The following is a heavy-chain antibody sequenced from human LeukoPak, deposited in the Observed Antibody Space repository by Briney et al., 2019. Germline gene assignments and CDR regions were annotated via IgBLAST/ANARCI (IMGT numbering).Heavy chain of an antibody. V-gene: IGHV1-24*01. J-gene: IGHJ3*02. CDR2: FDPEDGET. CDR1: GYNLTELS. D-gene: IGHD1-26*01. Sequence: ASVKVSCKVSGYNLTELSMHWVRQAPGKGLEWMGGFDPEDGETIYAQKFEGRVTMTEDTSTDTAHMELSSLISEDTAVYYCATEKWHRGRSHWTHDIWGQGTVVTVSS. CDR3: ATEKWHRGRSHWTHDI.